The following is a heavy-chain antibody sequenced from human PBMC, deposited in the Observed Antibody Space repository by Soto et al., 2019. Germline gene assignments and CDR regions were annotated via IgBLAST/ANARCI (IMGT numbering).Heavy chain of an antibody. CDR2: IYYSGST. Sequence: QVQLQESGPGLVKPSETLSLTCTVSGGSISSYYWSWIRQPPGQGLEWIGYIYYSGSTNDNPSLKCRCRLSVDASKNQFSLMMSPAPAAATAVYYGATQSVRPLSSGSYFDHWGAGPLVTVSP. CDR1: GGSISSYY. V-gene: IGHV4-59*08. J-gene: IGHJ4*02. D-gene: IGHD3-10*01. CDR3: ATQSVRPLSSGSYFDH.